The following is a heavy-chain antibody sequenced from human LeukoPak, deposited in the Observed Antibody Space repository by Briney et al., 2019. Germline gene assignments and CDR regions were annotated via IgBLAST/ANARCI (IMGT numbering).Heavy chain of an antibody. J-gene: IGHJ5*02. V-gene: IGHV4-39*01. D-gene: IGHD3-10*01. CDR3: ARGGYYGSGNDFRFDP. CDR1: GGSISSSSYY. Sequence: KTSETLSLTCTVSGGSISSSSYYWGWIRQPPGKGLEWIGSIYYSGSTYYNPSLKSRVTISVDTSKNQFSLKLSSVTAADTAVYYCARGGYYGSGNDFRFDPLGPGNPGHRLL. CDR2: IYYSGST.